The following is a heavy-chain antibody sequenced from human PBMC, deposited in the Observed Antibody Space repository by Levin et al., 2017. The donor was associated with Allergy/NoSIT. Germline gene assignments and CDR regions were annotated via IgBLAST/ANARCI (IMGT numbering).Heavy chain of an antibody. CDR2: ISGSGGST. J-gene: IGHJ6*02. D-gene: IGHD3-22*01. Sequence: GESLKISCAASGFTFSSYAMSWVRQAPGKGLEWVSAISGSGGSTYYADSVKGRFTISRDNSKNTLYLQMNSLRAEDTAVYYCAKDNYDSPYYYYYYGKDGWGQGTTVTVSS. CDR3: AKDNYDSPYYYYYYGKDG. V-gene: IGHV3-23*01. CDR1: GFTFSSYA.